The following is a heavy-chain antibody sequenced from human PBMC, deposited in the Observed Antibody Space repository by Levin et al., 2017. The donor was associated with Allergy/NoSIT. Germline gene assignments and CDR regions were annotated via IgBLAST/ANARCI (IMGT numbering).Heavy chain of an antibody. CDR2: IYSAGTT. J-gene: IGHJ4*02. CDR3: ARVPLAGYGYH. CDR1: GFTVSNHY. V-gene: IGHV3-66*01. D-gene: IGHD5-12*01. Sequence: GESLKISCAASGFTVSNHYMSWVRQAPGKGLEWVSVIYSAGTTYYYADSVKGRFTISRDNSKNTLYLQMNSLRAEDTAVYYCARVPLAGYGYHWGQGTLVTVSS.